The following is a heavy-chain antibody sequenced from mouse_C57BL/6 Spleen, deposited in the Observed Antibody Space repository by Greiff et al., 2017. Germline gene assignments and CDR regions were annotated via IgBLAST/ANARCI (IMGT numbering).Heavy chain of an antibody. V-gene: IGHV1-77*01. CDR1: GYTFTDYY. D-gene: IGHD1-1*01. J-gene: IGHJ1*03. CDR3: ARARYYYGSSPYWYFDV. CDR2: IGPGSGST. Sequence: QVQLQQSGAELVKPGASVKISCKASGYTFTDYYINWVKQRPGQGLEWIGKIGPGSGSTYYNEKFKGKATLTADKSSSTAYMQLSSLTSEDSAVYFCARARYYYGSSPYWYFDVWGTGTTVTVSS.